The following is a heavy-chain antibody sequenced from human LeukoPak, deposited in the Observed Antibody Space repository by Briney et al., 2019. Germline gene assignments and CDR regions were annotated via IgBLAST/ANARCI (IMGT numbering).Heavy chain of an antibody. D-gene: IGHD6-13*01. CDR3: AREIAAAGTCFDY. Sequence: GGSLRLSCAASGFTFSSYAMHWVRQAPGKGLEWVAVISYDGSNKYYADSVKGRFTISRDNSKYTLYLQMNSLRAEDTAVYYCAREIAAAGTCFDYWGQGTLVTVSS. CDR1: GFTFSSYA. CDR2: ISYDGSNK. V-gene: IGHV3-30-3*01. J-gene: IGHJ4*02.